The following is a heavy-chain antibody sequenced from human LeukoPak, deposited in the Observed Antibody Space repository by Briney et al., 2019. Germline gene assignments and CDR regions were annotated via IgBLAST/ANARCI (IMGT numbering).Heavy chain of an antibody. CDR3: ARRFPTRKYFDY. Sequence: SAPTLVNPTQTLTLTCTFSGFSLNTDGLGVGWIPQPPGKALEWLALIYWDDGKRYSPSLKRRLTITKDTSKNQVVLTMTYMDPVDTATYYCARRFPTRKYFDYWGQGTLVTASS. J-gene: IGHJ4*02. V-gene: IGHV2-5*02. CDR2: IYWDDGK. CDR1: GFSLNTDGLG. D-gene: IGHD1-14*01.